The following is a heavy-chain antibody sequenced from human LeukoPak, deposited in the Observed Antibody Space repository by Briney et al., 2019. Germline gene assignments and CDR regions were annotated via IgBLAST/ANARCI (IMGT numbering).Heavy chain of an antibody. CDR2: ISYDGSNK. V-gene: IGHV3-30*04. Sequence: GGSLRLSCAASGFTFSSYAMHWVRQAPGKGLEWVAVISYDGSNKYYADSVKGRFTISRDNSKNTLYLQMNSLRAEDTAVYYCARAKYHDILTGRRGYYYYGMDVWGKGTTVTVSS. D-gene: IGHD3-9*01. CDR3: ARAKYHDILTGRRGYYYYGMDV. J-gene: IGHJ6*04. CDR1: GFTFSSYA.